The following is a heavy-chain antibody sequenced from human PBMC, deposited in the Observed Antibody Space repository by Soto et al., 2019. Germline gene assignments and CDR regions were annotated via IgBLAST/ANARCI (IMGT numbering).Heavy chain of an antibody. V-gene: IGHV1-8*01. D-gene: IGHD6-19*01. CDR3: ARGRIIVAGGFDP. J-gene: IGHJ5*02. CDR1: GYTFTSYD. Sequence: QVQLVQSGAEVKKPGASVTVSCKASGYTFTSYDIIGVRQATGKGLEWMGWMNPSTGNTDSAEKFQGRLTMTRNTSISTVYMELSSLSFDDTAVYYCARGRIIVAGGFDPWGQGTLVTVS. CDR2: MNPSTGNT.